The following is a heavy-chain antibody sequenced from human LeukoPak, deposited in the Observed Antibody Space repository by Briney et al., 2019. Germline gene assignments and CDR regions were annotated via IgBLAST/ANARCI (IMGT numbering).Heavy chain of an antibody. CDR1: GDSVSSNSAA. CDR2: TYYRSKWYN. CDR3: ARDHPRQQLVLDY. D-gene: IGHD6-13*01. J-gene: IGHJ4*02. V-gene: IGHV6-1*01. Sequence: QTLSLTCAISGDSVSSNSAAWNWIRQSPSRGLEWPGGTYYRSKWYNDYAVSVKSRITISPDTSKNQFSLQLNSVTPEDTAVYYCARDHPRQQLVLDYWGQGTLVTVSS.